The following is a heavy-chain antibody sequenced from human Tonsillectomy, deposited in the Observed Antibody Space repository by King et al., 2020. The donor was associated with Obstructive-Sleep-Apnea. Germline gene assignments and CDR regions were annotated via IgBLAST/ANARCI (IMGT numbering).Heavy chain of an antibody. V-gene: IGHV5-51*01. CDR1: GYSFTSYW. D-gene: IGHD5-12*01. J-gene: IGHJ4*02. CDR2: IYPGDSDT. CDR3: ARRGGGGTYSGYDMYYFDY. Sequence: VQLVESGAEVKKPGESLKISCKGSGYSFTSYWIGWVRQMPGKGLEWMGIIYPGDSDTRYSPSFQGQVTISADKSISTAYLQWSSLKASDTAMYYCARRGGGGTYSGYDMYYFDYWGQGTLVTVSS.